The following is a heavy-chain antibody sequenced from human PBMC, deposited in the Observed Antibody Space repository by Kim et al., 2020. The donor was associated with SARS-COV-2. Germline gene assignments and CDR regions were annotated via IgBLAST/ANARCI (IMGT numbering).Heavy chain of an antibody. Sequence: SETLSLTCAVYGGSFSGYYWSWIRHPPGKGLEWIGEINHSGSTNYNPSLKSRVTISVDTSKNQFSLKLSSVTAADTAVYYCARGRGGWFGEFVRRPRPYAFDIWGQGTMVTVSS. D-gene: IGHD3-10*01. V-gene: IGHV4-34*01. CDR2: INHSGST. J-gene: IGHJ3*02. CDR3: ARGRGGWFGEFVRRPRPYAFDI. CDR1: GGSFSGYY.